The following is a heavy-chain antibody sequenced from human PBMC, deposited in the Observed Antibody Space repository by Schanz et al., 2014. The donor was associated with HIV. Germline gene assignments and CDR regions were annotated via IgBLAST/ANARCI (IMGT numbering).Heavy chain of an antibody. D-gene: IGHD3-10*01. Sequence: VHLVESGGGSVQPGGSLRLSCAASGFTFSNFAMSWIRQAPGKGLEWLSYISVNGATREYADSVKGRFTISRDNARTSLYLQMNSLRAEDTAVYYCARVFGRTYGLPEYWGQGTLVTVSS. CDR1: GFTFSNFA. J-gene: IGHJ4*02. CDR2: ISVNGATR. V-gene: IGHV3-11*01. CDR3: ARVFGRTYGLPEY.